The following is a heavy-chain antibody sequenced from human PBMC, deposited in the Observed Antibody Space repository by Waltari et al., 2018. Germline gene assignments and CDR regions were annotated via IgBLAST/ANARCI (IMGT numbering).Heavy chain of an antibody. CDR2: IWYDGSNK. CDR1: GFTFSSYG. J-gene: IGHJ6*03. D-gene: IGHD6-13*01. Sequence: QVQLVESGGGVVQPVRSLRLSCAASGFTFSSYGMHWVRQAPGKGLEWVAVIWYDGSNKYYADSVKGRFTISRDNSKNTLYLQMNSLRAEDTAVYYCAKGGYSSSTWDYYYYYMDVWGKGTTVTVSS. V-gene: IGHV3-33*06. CDR3: AKGGYSSSTWDYYYYYMDV.